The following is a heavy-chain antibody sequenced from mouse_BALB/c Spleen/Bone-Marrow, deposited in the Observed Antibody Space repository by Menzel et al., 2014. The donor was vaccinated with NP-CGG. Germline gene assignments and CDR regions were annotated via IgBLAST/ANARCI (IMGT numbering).Heavy chain of an antibody. V-gene: IGHV14-3*02. J-gene: IGHJ3*01. D-gene: IGHD2-9*01. CDR1: GFNIKDTY. Sequence: EVQLVESGAELVKPGASVKLSCIASGFNIKDTYMHWVKQRPEQGLEWIGRIDPANGNTKYDPKFQGKATITADTSSNTAYLQLSSLPSEDTAVYYCTTYYGSRFTYWGQGALVTVSA. CDR2: IDPANGNT. CDR3: TTYYGSRFTY.